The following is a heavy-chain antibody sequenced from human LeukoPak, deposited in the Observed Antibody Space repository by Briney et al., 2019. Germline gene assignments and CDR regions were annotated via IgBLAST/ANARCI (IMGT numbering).Heavy chain of an antibody. CDR1: GFTFSSYW. V-gene: IGHV3-7*01. CDR2: IKQDGSEK. CDR3: ARVRVVAYYFDY. D-gene: IGHD3-3*01. J-gene: IGHJ4*02. Sequence: GGCLRLSCAAAGFTFSSYWMSWVRQAPGKGLEWVANIKQDGSEKYYVDSVKGRFTTSRDNAKNSLYLQMNSLRAEDTAVYYCARVRVVAYYFDYWGQGTLVTVSS.